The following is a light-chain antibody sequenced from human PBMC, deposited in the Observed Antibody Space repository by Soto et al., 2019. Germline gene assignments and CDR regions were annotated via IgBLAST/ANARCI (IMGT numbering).Light chain of an antibody. V-gene: IGLV1-40*01. Sequence: QSVVTQPPSVSGAPGQRVTISCTWSSSNIGAGYDVHWYQQLPGTAPKVLIYGNSNRPSGVPERFSGSKSGTSASLAITGLQAEDEADYYCQSDDSSLCGGVFGGVTKIAVL. CDR3: QSDDSSLCGGV. CDR1: SSNIGAGYD. J-gene: IGLJ3*02. CDR2: GNS.